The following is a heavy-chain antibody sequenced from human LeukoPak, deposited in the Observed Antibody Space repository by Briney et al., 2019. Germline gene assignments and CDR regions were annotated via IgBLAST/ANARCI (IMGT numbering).Heavy chain of an antibody. CDR1: GFTVSSNY. Sequence: GGSLRLSCAASGFTVSSNYMSWVRQAPGKGLEWVSVIYSGGSTYYADSVKGRFTISRDNSKSTLYIQMNSLRAEDTAVYYCAKDRAYYYGSGSLSYKGVYYFDYWGQGTLVTVSS. D-gene: IGHD3-10*01. J-gene: IGHJ4*02. CDR3: AKDRAYYYGSGSLSYKGVYYFDY. V-gene: IGHV3-53*01. CDR2: IYSGGST.